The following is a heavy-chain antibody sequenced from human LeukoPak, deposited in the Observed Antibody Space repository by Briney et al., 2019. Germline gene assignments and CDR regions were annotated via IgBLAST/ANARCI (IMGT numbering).Heavy chain of an antibody. Sequence: ASVKVSCKTSGYTFSTYDINWLRQAAGQGLEWMGWMNPNSANTGFAQKFQGRAAITRDTSTATAYLELSGLTSEDTAVSYCARAIRYQLLSDYWGQGTLVTVSS. J-gene: IGHJ4*02. CDR3: ARAIRYQLLSDY. CDR2: MNPNSANT. CDR1: GYTFSTYD. D-gene: IGHD2-2*01. V-gene: IGHV1-8*02.